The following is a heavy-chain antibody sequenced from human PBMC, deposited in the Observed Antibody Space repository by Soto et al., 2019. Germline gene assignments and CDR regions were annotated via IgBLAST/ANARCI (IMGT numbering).Heavy chain of an antibody. J-gene: IGHJ4*02. CDR1: GFSLSTIGVG. CDR2: IYWDEDK. D-gene: IGHD2-8*01. CDR3: VHMGYTNGYVNY. Sequence: SGPTLVNPTQTLTLTCSFSGFSLSTIGVGVGWIRQPPGKALEWLAVIYWDEDKSYSPSLKSRLTITKGTSKNQVVLTVTNMDPVDTATYYCVHMGYTNGYVNYWGQGTLVTVSS. V-gene: IGHV2-5*02.